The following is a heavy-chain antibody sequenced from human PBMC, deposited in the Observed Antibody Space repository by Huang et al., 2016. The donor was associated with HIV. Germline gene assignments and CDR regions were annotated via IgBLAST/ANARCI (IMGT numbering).Heavy chain of an antibody. CDR3: ARDRRHCSGGSCYYSDY. Sequence: QVQLQESGPGLVKPSETLSLTCSVSGGSISSNYWSWIRQPPGKGLEWIGSIYYRGVSNYSPSLKSRVFISVDTSRNQFALKLSSVTAADTAVYYCARDRRHCSGGSCYYSDYWGHGTLVTVSS. CDR1: GGSISSNY. CDR2: IYYRGVS. J-gene: IGHJ4*01. D-gene: IGHD2-15*01. V-gene: IGHV4-59*01.